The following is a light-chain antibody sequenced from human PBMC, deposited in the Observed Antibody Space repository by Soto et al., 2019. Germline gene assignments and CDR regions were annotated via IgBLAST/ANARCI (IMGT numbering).Light chain of an antibody. Sequence: IQLTQSPSSLSAFAGDRVTITCRASQGISNYLAWYQQKPGKAPRLLIYTASTLQSGVPSRFSGSGSGTDFTLTISSLQPGDSATYYCQQLDSYPWTFGQGTKVEIK. CDR3: QQLDSYPWT. CDR2: TAS. V-gene: IGKV1-9*01. J-gene: IGKJ1*01. CDR1: QGISNY.